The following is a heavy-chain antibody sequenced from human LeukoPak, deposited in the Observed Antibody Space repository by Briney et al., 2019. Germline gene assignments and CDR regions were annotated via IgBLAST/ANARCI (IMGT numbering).Heavy chain of an antibody. D-gene: IGHD5-12*01. V-gene: IGHV3-23*01. Sequence: GGSLRLSCAASGFTFSSYAMNWVRQAPGKGLEWVSTITGSGGSAYYAGSVKGRFTISRDNSKNTLYPQMNSLRAEDTAVYYCAMALSSIRKVPDYWGQGTLVTVSS. CDR3: AMALSSIRKVPDY. CDR2: ITGSGGSA. J-gene: IGHJ4*02. CDR1: GFTFSSYA.